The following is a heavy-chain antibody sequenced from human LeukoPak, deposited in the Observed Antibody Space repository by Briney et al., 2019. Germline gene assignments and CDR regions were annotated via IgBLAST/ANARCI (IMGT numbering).Heavy chain of an antibody. V-gene: IGHV4-61*02. CDR3: ARGITILNWFDP. Sequence: SETLSLTCTVSGGSISSGSYYWSWIRQPAWKGLEWIGRIYTSGSTNYNPSLKSRVTISVDTSKNQFSLKLSSVTAADTAVYYCARGITILNWFDPWGQGTLVTVSS. J-gene: IGHJ5*02. D-gene: IGHD3-9*01. CDR2: IYTSGST. CDR1: GGSISSGSYY.